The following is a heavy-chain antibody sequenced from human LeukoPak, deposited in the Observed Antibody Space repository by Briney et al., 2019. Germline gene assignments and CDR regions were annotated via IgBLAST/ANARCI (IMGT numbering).Heavy chain of an antibody. Sequence: SETLSLSCTVSGGSISSCSYYWGWIRQPPGKGLEWIGSIYYSGSTNYSPSLKSRVTISVDTSKNHLSLKLSSVTAADTAVYYCPSGSYSFYYMDVWGEGTTVTVSS. J-gene: IGHJ6*03. D-gene: IGHD1-26*01. CDR3: PSGSYSFYYMDV. V-gene: IGHV4-39*07. CDR2: IYYSGST. CDR1: GGSISSCSYY.